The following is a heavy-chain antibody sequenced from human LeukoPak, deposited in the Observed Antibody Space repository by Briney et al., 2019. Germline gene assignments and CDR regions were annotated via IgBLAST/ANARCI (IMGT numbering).Heavy chain of an antibody. Sequence: GGSLRLSCAASGFTFSNYAMHWVRQAPGKGLEWVSSISSSGTYLYYADSVKGRFTISRDNSKNTLYLQMNSLRAEDTAVYYCAKEMTTVTPHDAFDIWGQGTMVTVSS. D-gene: IGHD4-17*01. CDR2: ISSSGTYL. V-gene: IGHV3-21*01. CDR3: AKEMTTVTPHDAFDI. J-gene: IGHJ3*02. CDR1: GFTFSNYA.